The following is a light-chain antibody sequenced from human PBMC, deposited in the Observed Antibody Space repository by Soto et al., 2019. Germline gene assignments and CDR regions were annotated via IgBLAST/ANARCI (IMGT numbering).Light chain of an antibody. J-gene: IGKJ4*01. V-gene: IGKV3-11*01. CDR1: QGVSSY. CDR3: QQRSNWPLT. Sequence: EIVLTQSRATLSLSPGERATLSCRASQGVSSYLAWYQQKPGQAPRLLIYDASNRATGIPARFSGSGSGTDVTLTISSLEPEDFALYYCQQRSNWPLTFGGGTKVEIK. CDR2: DAS.